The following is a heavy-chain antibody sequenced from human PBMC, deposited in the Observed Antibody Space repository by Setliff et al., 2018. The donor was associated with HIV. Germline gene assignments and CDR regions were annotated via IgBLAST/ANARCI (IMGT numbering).Heavy chain of an antibody. D-gene: IGHD1-26*01. Sequence: GGSLRLSCAASGFTFSDSAMSWVRQAPGRGLELVSYIDLGGSIIHYADSVKGRFTISRDNAKNTLYLQMNSLRAEDTAVYYCAKASGSYYRGDALDIWGQGTMVTVSS. J-gene: IGHJ3*02. CDR2: IDLGGSII. CDR3: AKASGSYYRGDALDI. CDR1: GFTFSDSA. V-gene: IGHV3-23*01.